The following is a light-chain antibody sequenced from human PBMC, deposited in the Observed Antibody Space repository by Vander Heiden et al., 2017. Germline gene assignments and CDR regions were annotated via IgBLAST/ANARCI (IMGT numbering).Light chain of an antibody. CDR1: SSDIGGYNY. Sequence: HSALTHPASVSGSLGRSITISCTGTSSDIGGYNYVSWYQQHPGKAPKVMVYDVNDRPSGVSSRFSGSKSGNTASLTISGLQAEDEADYYCSSYTSSSTYVFGTGTKVTVL. V-gene: IGLV2-14*03. J-gene: IGLJ1*01. CDR3: SSYTSSSTYV. CDR2: DVN.